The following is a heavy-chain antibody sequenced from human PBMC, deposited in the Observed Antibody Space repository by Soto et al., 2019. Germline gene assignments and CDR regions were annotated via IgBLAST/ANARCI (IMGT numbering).Heavy chain of an antibody. V-gene: IGHV1-18*01. CDR3: ARGLSDYYGLDV. D-gene: IGHD6-19*01. CDR2: ISAYNGNT. Sequence: ASVKVSCKASYYTFSSHGISWVRQAPGQGLEWMRWISAYNGNTNYAQKLQGRVTMTTDTSTSTAYMELRSLRSDDTAVYYCARGLSDYYGLDVWGQGTTVTVSS. J-gene: IGHJ6*02. CDR1: YYTFSSHG.